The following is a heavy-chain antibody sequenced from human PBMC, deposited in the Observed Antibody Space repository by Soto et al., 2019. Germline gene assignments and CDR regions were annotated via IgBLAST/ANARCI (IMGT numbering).Heavy chain of an antibody. V-gene: IGHV4-31*03. D-gene: IGHD6-6*01. Sequence: SETLSLTCTVSGGSISSGGYYWSWIRQHPGKGLEWIGYIYYSGSTYYNPSLKSRVTISVDTSKNQFSLKLSSVTAADTAVYYCARWARTSVAARKSDYWGQGTLVTVSS. J-gene: IGHJ4*02. CDR3: ARWARTSVAARKSDY. CDR2: IYYSGST. CDR1: GGSISSGGYY.